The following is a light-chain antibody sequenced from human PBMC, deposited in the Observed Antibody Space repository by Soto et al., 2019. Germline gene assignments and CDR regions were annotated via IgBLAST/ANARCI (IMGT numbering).Light chain of an antibody. J-gene: IGKJ2*01. CDR1: QSVSSSH. CDR2: GAS. V-gene: IGKV3-20*01. CDR3: QQYGDSPMYT. Sequence: EIVLTQSPGTLSSSPGERATLSCRASQSVSSSHLAWYQQKPGQAPRLLIYGASSRATGIPDRFSGSGSGTDFTLTNSRLEPEDFAVYFCQQYGDSPMYTFDQGTKLEI.